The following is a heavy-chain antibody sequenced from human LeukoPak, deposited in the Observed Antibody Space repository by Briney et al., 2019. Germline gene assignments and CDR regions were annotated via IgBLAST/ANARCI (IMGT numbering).Heavy chain of an antibody. V-gene: IGHV4-4*07. J-gene: IGHJ5*02. Sequence: SETLSLTCTVSGASITSYYWSWIRQPAGKGLEWIGRIYASGSTTYNPSLKSRVTMAVDTSKTQFSLKLSSVTAADTAVYYCARDLLSSGWYIWFDPWGQGTPVTVSS. CDR1: GASITSYY. CDR3: ARDLLSSGWYIWFDP. D-gene: IGHD6-19*01. CDR2: IYASGST.